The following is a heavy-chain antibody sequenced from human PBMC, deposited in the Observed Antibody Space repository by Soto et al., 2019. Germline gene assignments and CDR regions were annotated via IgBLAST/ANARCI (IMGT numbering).Heavy chain of an antibody. CDR3: ARDRRDQLRLNNWFDP. V-gene: IGHV1-18*01. CDR1: GYTFTNYG. CDR2: ISAYNGNT. J-gene: IGHJ5*02. Sequence: QVQLVQSGAEVKKPGASVKVSCKASGYTFTNYGISWVRQAPGQGLEWMGWISAYNGNTKYAQKLQGRVTMTTDTSTSTGYMELRSLRSDDTAVYYCARDRRDQLRLNNWFDPWGQGTLVTVSS. D-gene: IGHD2-2*01.